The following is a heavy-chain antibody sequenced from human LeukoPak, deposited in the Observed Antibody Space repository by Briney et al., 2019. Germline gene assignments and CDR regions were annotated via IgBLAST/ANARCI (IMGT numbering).Heavy chain of an antibody. D-gene: IGHD5-12*01. J-gene: IGHJ4*02. CDR1: GGSISSYY. CDR2: IYYSGST. Sequence: PSETLSLTCAVSGGSISSYYWSWIRQPPGKGLEWIGYIYYSGSTNYNPSLQSRVTISVDTSKNQFSLKLSSVTAADTAVFYSAGSRMVAPLGYWGQGTLVTVSS. CDR3: AGSRMVAPLGY. V-gene: IGHV4-59*08.